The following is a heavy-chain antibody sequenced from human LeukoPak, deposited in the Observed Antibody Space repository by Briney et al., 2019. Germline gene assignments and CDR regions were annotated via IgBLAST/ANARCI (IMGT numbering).Heavy chain of an antibody. CDR1: GFTFSSYW. CDR3: ARVRFGYSSIPFDY. Sequence: GGSLRLSCAASGFTFSSYWMHWVRQAPGNGLVWVSRINSDGSSTSYADSVKGRFTISRDNAKNTLYLQMNSLRAEDTAVYYCARVRFGYSSIPFDYWGQGTLVTVSS. V-gene: IGHV3-74*01. D-gene: IGHD6-19*01. CDR2: INSDGSST. J-gene: IGHJ4*02.